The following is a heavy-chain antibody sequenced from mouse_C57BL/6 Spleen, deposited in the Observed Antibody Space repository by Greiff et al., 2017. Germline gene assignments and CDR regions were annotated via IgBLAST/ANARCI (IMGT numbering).Heavy chain of an antibody. Sequence: EVQRVESGGDLVKPGGSLKLSCAASGFTFSSYGMSWVRQTPDKRLEWVATISSGGSYTYYPDSVKGRVTISRDNAKNTLYLQMSSLKSEDTAMYYCARQAHYYGSSSYYFDYWGQGTTLTVSS. J-gene: IGHJ2*01. CDR3: ARQAHYYGSSSYYFDY. CDR1: GFTFSSYG. D-gene: IGHD1-1*01. CDR2: ISSGGSYT. V-gene: IGHV5-6*01.